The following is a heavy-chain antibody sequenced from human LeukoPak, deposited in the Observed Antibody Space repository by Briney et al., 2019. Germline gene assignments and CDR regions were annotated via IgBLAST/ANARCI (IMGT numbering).Heavy chain of an antibody. Sequence: SVKVSCKASGGTFSSYAISWVRQAPGQGLEWMGGIIPIFGTANYSQKFQGRVTITADESTSTAYMELSSLRSEDTAVYYCARAQYYYGSENWFDPWGQGTLVTVSS. D-gene: IGHD3-10*01. CDR2: IIPIFGTA. J-gene: IGHJ5*02. V-gene: IGHV1-69*13. CDR3: ARAQYYYGSENWFDP. CDR1: GGTFSSYA.